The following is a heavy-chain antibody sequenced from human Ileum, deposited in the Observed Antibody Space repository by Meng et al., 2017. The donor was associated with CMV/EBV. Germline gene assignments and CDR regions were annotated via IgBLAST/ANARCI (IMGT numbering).Heavy chain of an antibody. D-gene: IGHD1-1*01. Sequence: LTLSCAASGFTFSSYAMTWVRRARGKGLEWISVISGSGGTTYFVDSVKGRFTISRDNSKNTLYLQMNSLRAEDTAVYYCAKESGQLDYWGQGTLVTVSS. CDR3: AKESGQLDY. J-gene: IGHJ4*02. V-gene: IGHV3-23*01. CDR1: GFTFSSYA. CDR2: ISGSGGTT.